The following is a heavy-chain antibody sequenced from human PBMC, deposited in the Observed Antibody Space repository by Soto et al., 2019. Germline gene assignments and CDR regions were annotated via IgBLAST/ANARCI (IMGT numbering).Heavy chain of an antibody. CDR2: ISYDGSNK. Sequence: GGSLRLSCAASGFTFSRYAMHWVRQAPGKGLEWVAVISYDGSNKYYADSVKGRFTISRDNSKNMLFLQMNSLRAEDTALYYCAKDSTVTTSLYSYYYGLDVWGQGTTVTVSS. D-gene: IGHD4-17*01. CDR3: AKDSTVTTSLYSYYYGLDV. V-gene: IGHV3-30-3*01. CDR1: GFTFSRYA. J-gene: IGHJ6*02.